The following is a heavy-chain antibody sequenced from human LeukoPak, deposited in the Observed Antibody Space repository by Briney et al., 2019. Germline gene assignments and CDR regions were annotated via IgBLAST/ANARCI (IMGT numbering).Heavy chain of an antibody. CDR3: ARGLEVAGINRWFDP. CDR1: GGSFSGYY. D-gene: IGHD6-19*01. CDR2: INHSGST. J-gene: IGHJ5*02. Sequence: SETLSLTCAVSGGSFSGYYWSWIRQPPGKGLEWIGEINHSGSTNYNPSLKSRVTISVDTSKNQFSLKLSSVTAADTAVYYCARGLEVAGINRWFDPWGQGTLVTVSS. V-gene: IGHV4-34*01.